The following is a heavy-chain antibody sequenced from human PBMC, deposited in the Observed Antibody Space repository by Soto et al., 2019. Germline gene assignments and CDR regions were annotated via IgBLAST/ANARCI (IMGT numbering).Heavy chain of an antibody. J-gene: IGHJ4*02. CDR1: GYTFTSYG. V-gene: IGHV1-18*01. CDR3: ARLAGGYYGY. CDR2: ISTYNGNT. D-gene: IGHD3-3*01. Sequence: QVQLVQSGAEVKKPGASVKVSCKASGYTFTSYGIRWVRQAPGQRLEWMGWISTYNGNTNYAQKPQGSVTMTTDTATRTAYTALRSLISDDQAVDYCARLAGGYYGYWGQGTLVTVSS.